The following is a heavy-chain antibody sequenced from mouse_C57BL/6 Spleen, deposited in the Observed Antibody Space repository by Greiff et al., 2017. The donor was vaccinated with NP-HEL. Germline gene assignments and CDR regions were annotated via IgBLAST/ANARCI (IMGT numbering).Heavy chain of an antibody. Sequence: QVQLQQSGAELARPGASVKLSCKASGYTFTSYGISWAKQRTGQGLEWIGEIYPRSGNTYYNEKFKGKATLTADKSSSTAYMELRSLTSEDSAVYFCARAYGSSFWYFDVWGTGTTVTVSS. J-gene: IGHJ1*03. CDR3: ARAYGSSFWYFDV. D-gene: IGHD1-1*01. CDR1: GYTFTSYG. CDR2: IYPRSGNT. V-gene: IGHV1-81*01.